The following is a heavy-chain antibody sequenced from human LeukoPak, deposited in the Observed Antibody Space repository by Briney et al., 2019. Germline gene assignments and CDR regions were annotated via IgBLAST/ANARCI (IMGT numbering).Heavy chain of an antibody. Sequence: PSETLSLTCAVYGGSFSGYYWSWIRQPPGKGLEWIGEINHSGSTNYNPSLKSRVTISVDTSKNQFSLKLSSVTAADTAVYYCARSPHWSGYYSSFDYWGQGTLVTVSS. CDR3: ARSPHWSGYYSSFDY. CDR1: GGSFSGYY. D-gene: IGHD3-3*01. CDR2: INHSGST. J-gene: IGHJ4*02. V-gene: IGHV4-34*01.